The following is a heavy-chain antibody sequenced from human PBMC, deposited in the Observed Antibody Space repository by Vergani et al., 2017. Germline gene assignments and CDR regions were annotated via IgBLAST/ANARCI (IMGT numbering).Heavy chain of an antibody. Sequence: EVQLLESGGGLVQPGGSLRLSCGASGFTFSSYAMTWVRQAPGKGLEWVSAISGSGGNTFYTDSVKGRFTISRDNVKNSLYLQMNSLRAEDTALYYCAKDRGVSNYYYMDVWGKGP. CDR3: AKDRGVSNYYYMDV. D-gene: IGHD3-10*01. CDR2: ISGSGGNT. CDR1: GFTFSSYA. V-gene: IGHV3-23*01. J-gene: IGHJ6*03.